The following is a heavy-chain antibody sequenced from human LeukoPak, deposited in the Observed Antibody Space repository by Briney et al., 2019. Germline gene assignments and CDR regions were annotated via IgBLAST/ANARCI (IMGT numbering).Heavy chain of an antibody. D-gene: IGHD3-16*01. CDR3: AKFGVDYDMIV. CDR2: IYYKGNA. Sequence: SETPSLTCTVSGGSISGSYWTWIRQPPGEGLEWIGQIYYKGNADYNPSLKSRVTLSVDTSKNQFSLKLTAMTAADTAVYYCAKFGVDYDMIVWGQGTTVTVS. CDR1: GGSISGSY. V-gene: IGHV4-59*01. J-gene: IGHJ6*02.